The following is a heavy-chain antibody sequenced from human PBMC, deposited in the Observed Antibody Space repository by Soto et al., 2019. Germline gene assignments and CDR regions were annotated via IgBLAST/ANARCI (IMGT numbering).Heavy chain of an antibody. J-gene: IGHJ4*02. CDR1: GFTFTSSA. D-gene: IGHD5-18*01. CDR3: AAGEYSYGPIRDLDY. V-gene: IGHV1-58*01. CDR2: IVVGSGNT. Sequence: SVKVSCKASGFTFTSSAVQWVRQARGQRLEWIGWIVVGSGNTNYAQKFQERVTITRDMSTSTAYMELSSLRSEDTAVYYCAAGEYSYGPIRDLDYWGQGTLVTVSS.